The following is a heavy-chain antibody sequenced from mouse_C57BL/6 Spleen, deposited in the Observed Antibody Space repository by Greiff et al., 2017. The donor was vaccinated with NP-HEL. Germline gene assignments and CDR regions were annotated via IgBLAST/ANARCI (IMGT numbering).Heavy chain of an antibody. Sequence: QVQLQQSGPELVKPGASVKISCKASGYAFSSSWMNWVKQRPGKGLEWIGRIYPGDGDTNYNGKFKGKATLTADKSSSTAYMQLSSLTSEDSAVYFCARGQVWLLRSLLGFDVWGTGTTVTVSS. J-gene: IGHJ1*03. CDR1: GYAFSSSW. CDR2: IYPGDGDT. CDR3: ARGQVWLLRSLLGFDV. D-gene: IGHD2-10*02. V-gene: IGHV1-82*01.